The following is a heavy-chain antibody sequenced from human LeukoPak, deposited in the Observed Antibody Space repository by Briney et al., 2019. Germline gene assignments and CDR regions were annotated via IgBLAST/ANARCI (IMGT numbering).Heavy chain of an antibody. CDR1: GFTFSDYY. Sequence: GGSLRLSCAASGFTFSDYYMSWIRQAPGKGLEWVSYISGSGSTVYYADSVKGRFTISRDNAKNSLYLQMNSLGAEDTAVYYCARAKAQTEYYYDSSGYYYEDYWGQGTLVTVSS. J-gene: IGHJ4*02. CDR3: ARAKAQTEYYYDSSGYYYEDY. D-gene: IGHD3-22*01. CDR2: ISGSGSTV. V-gene: IGHV3-11*01.